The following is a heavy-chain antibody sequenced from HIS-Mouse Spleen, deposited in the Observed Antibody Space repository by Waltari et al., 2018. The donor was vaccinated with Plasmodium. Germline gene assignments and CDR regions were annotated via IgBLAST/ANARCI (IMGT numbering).Heavy chain of an antibody. D-gene: IGHD5-18*01. J-gene: IGHJ4*02. V-gene: IGHV4-59*08. CDR1: GGSISSYY. CDR2: IYYSGST. CDR3: ARLRYSYGYFDY. Sequence: QVQLQESGPGLVKPSETLSPTCTVSGGSISSYYWSWIRQPPGKGLEWIGYIYYSGSTKYNPSRTSRVTISVDTSKNQFSLRLSSVTAADTAVYYCARLRYSYGYFDYWGQGTLVTVSS.